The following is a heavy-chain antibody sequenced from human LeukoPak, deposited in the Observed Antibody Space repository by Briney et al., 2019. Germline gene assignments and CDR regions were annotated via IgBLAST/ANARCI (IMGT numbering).Heavy chain of an antibody. D-gene: IGHD2-2*02. Sequence: GESLKISCKASGYSFTSYWIGWVRQMPGKGLEWMGIIYPGDSETRYSPSFQGQVTISADKSISTAYLQWTSLKASDTAMYYCARTGGYCSTTSCYTSGYFDYWGQGTLVTVSS. CDR2: IYPGDSET. J-gene: IGHJ4*02. CDR1: GYSFTSYW. V-gene: IGHV5-51*01. CDR3: ARTGGYCSTTSCYTSGYFDY.